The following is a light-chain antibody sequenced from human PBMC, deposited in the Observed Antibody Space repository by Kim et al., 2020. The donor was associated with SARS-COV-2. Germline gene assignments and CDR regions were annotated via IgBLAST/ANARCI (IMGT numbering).Light chain of an antibody. J-gene: IGKJ1*01. Sequence: ASVGDRATITCRASQGISNYLAWYQQKPGQVPKLLIYGASTWQSGIPSRFSGSGSGTDFTLTISSMQPEDVATYYCQQYNSAPRTFGQGTKVDIK. V-gene: IGKV1-27*01. CDR3: QQYNSAPRT. CDR1: QGISNY. CDR2: GAS.